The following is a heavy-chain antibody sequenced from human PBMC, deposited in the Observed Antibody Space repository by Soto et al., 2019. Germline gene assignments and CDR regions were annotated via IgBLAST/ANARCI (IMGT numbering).Heavy chain of an antibody. V-gene: IGHV3-21*01. CDR2: ISSSSGYI. CDR1: GFSFSDYS. D-gene: IGHD5-18*01. J-gene: IGHJ6*02. CDR3: ARVRSYSYGQGYGMDV. Sequence: EVQLVESGGGLVFPGGSLRLSCVASGFSFSDYSMNWVRQAPGKGLEWVSSISSSSGYIYYADSVKGRFTISRDDAKNSLSLQMNSLRAEDTAVYYCARVRSYSYGQGYGMDVWGQGTTVTVSS.